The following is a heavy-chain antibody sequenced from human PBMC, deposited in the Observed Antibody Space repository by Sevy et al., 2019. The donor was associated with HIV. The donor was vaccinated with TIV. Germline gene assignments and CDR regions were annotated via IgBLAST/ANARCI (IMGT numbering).Heavy chain of an antibody. D-gene: IGHD7-27*01. CDR1: GFTFSDYA. CDR3: SNGAGVRDWGGFDY. V-gene: IGHV3-30*03. Sequence: GGSLRLSCEVSGFTFSDYAMHWVRQAPGKGLEWVAVISYDGSDKYYPDSVKGRFTVSRDNSKNTLYLQMNSLRPEDTAVYYGSNGAGVRDWGGFDYWGQGTTVTVSS. J-gene: IGHJ4*02. CDR2: ISYDGSDK.